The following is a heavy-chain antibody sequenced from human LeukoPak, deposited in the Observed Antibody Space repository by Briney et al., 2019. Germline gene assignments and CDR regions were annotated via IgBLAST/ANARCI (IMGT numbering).Heavy chain of an antibody. D-gene: IGHD1-7*01. Sequence: PSETLSLTCTVSGGSISSYYWGWIRQPPGKGLEWIGSIYHSGSTYYNPSLKSRVTISVDTSKNQFSLKLSSVTAADTAVYYCARVWYNWNYVLWYFDLWGRGTLVTVSS. CDR1: GGSISSYY. CDR2: IYHSGST. CDR3: ARVWYNWNYVLWYFDL. V-gene: IGHV4-38-2*02. J-gene: IGHJ2*01.